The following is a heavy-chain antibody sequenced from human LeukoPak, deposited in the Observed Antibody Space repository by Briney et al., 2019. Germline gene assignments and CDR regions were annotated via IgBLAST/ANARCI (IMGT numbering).Heavy chain of an antibody. J-gene: IGHJ5*02. CDR3: ARRGGLGWFDP. D-gene: IGHD3-16*01. CDR2: ISSSGYTI. CDR1: GFSFSAYY. Sequence: GGSLRLSCAASGFSFSAYYMSWIRQAPGKGLEWASYISSSGYTIYYADSVKGRFTISRDNAKNSLYLQMNNLRAEDTAVYYCARRGGLGWFDPWGQGTLVTVSS. V-gene: IGHV3-11*01.